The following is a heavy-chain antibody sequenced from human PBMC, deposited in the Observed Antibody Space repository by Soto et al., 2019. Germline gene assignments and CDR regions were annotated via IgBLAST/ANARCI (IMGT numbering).Heavy chain of an antibody. V-gene: IGHV3-30*18. D-gene: IGHD1-1*01. CDR2: ISYDGDNR. J-gene: IGHJ6*02. CDR3: VKKIQGDAAHSAAMDV. CDR1: GFTFRNYG. Sequence: GGSLRLSCTPSGFTFRNYGLHWVRQAPGKGLEWVSLISYDGDNRYYTDSARGRFTVSRDNFKNTLFLQMDSLRPEDTAVYYCVKKIQGDAAHSAAMDVWGQGTTVTVSS.